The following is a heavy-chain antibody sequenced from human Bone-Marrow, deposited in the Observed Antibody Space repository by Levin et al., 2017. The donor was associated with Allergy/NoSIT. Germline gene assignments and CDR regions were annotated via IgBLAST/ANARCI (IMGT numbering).Heavy chain of an antibody. Sequence: LSLTCAASGFTFTNAWMNWVRQAPGKGLEWVGRIRSKADGGTTDYAAPVQGRFTIPRDDSKNTLFLQMNSLKTEDTATYYCTTDPPYYYDSSGSSYFGMDVWGQGTTVTVSS. CDR1: GFTFTNAW. J-gene: IGHJ6*02. CDR2: IRSKADGGTT. D-gene: IGHD3-22*01. CDR3: TTDPPYYYDSSGSSYFGMDV. V-gene: IGHV3-15*07.